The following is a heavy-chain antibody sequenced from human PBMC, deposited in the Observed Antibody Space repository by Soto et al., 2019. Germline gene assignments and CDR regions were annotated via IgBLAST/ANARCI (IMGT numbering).Heavy chain of an antibody. CDR1: ESIFGGYG. J-gene: IGHJ4*02. CDR3: AKDFSSVGSGPAGLDY. V-gene: IGHV3-23*01. Sequence: GGSLRLSCPAPESIFGGYGMHWVRQAPGKGLEWVSGISGKGDSTYYADSVKGRFTVSRDNSQNTLHLQMNSLRADDTAVYYCAKDFSSVGSGPAGLDYWGRGTLVTVSS. CDR2: ISGKGDST. D-gene: IGHD1-1*01.